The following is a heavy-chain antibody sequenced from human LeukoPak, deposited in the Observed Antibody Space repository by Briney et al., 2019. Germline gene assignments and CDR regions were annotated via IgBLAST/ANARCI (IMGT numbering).Heavy chain of an antibody. CDR1: GGSISSGSYY. V-gene: IGHV4-61*02. Sequence: SETLSLTCTVSGGSISSGSYYWSWIRQPAGKGLEWIGRIDTSGSTNYNPALKSQATISVDPSNNHFSLKLSSVTAADTAVYYCARQPPVPAAIFHFDYWGQGTLVTASS. CDR2: IDTSGST. D-gene: IGHD2-2*02. J-gene: IGHJ4*02. CDR3: ARQPPVPAAIFHFDY.